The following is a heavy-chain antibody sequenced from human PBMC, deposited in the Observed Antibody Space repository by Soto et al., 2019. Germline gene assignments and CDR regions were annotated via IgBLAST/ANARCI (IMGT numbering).Heavy chain of an antibody. CDR3: ASSAADPYYYFYGMDV. D-gene: IGHD6-13*01. J-gene: IGHJ6*02. CDR2: IYYGGST. Sequence: TLSLTCTVSGGCXSSGGYYWSWIRQHPGKGLEWIGYIYYGGSTYYNPSLKSRVTISVDTSKNQFSLKLSSVTAADTAVFYCASSAADPYYYFYGMDVWGQGTTVTVSS. CDR1: GGCXSSGGYY. V-gene: IGHV4-31*03.